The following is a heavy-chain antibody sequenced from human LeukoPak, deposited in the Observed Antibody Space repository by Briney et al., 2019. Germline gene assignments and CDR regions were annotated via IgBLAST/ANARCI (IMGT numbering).Heavy chain of an antibody. J-gene: IGHJ4*03. CDR2: ASSDGSDK. Sequence: GGSLRLSCTTSGFTFIDYTMHWVRQAPGEGPEWVALASSDGSDKQYAASVKGRFTISRDDSKNTLYLEMNTLKDEDTAVYYCARAHSASWYAAYWGHGTRVTVSS. V-gene: IGHV3-30*04. CDR1: GFTFIDYT. CDR3: ARAHSASWYAAY. D-gene: IGHD2-2*01.